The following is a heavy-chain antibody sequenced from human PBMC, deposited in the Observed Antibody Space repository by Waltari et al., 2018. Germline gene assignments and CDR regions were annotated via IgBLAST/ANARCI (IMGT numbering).Heavy chain of an antibody. CDR3: ARVRYSGYDDAFDI. J-gene: IGHJ3*02. CDR1: GYTFTGYS. CDR2: INPNSGGT. Sequence: QVQLVQSGAEVKKPGASVKVSCTASGYTFTGYSMHWVRQAPGQGLEWMGRINPNSGGTNYAQKFQGRVTMTRDTSISTAYMELSRLRSDDTAVYYCARVRYSGYDDAFDIWGQGTMVTVSS. D-gene: IGHD5-12*01. V-gene: IGHV1-2*06.